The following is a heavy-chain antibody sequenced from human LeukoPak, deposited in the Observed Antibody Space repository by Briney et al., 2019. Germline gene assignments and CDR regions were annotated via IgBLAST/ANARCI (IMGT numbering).Heavy chain of an antibody. CDR3: ARAKRNGFDI. Sequence: GGSLRLSCAASGFTFSNYAMNWVRQAPGKGLEWVSGISGSGGSTYYADSVKGRFTISRDNSKKTLYLQMNSLRAEDTAVYYCARAKRNGFDIWGQGTMVTVSS. CDR1: GFTFSNYA. J-gene: IGHJ3*02. CDR2: ISGSGGST. V-gene: IGHV3-23*01.